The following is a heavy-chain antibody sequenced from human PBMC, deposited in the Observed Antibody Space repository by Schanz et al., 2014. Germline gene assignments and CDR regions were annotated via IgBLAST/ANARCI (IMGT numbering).Heavy chain of an antibody. J-gene: IGHJ4*02. CDR3: ARGIGGYGANNYFDY. V-gene: IGHV1-18*01. CDR1: GYTFTTYA. D-gene: IGHD5-12*01. Sequence: QVQLVQSGAEVKKPGASVRVSCKASGYTFTTYAMSWVRQAPGQGLEWVGWISAYNGNTKYPQKLQGRVTMTTDTSTNTAYMELRSLRSDDTAVYYCARGIGGYGANNYFDYWGQGTLVTVSS. CDR2: ISAYNGNT.